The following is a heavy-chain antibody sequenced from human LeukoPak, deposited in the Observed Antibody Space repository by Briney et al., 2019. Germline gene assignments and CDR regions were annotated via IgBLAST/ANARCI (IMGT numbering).Heavy chain of an antibody. CDR2: IITNTGNP. V-gene: IGHV7-4-1*02. D-gene: IGHD6-13*01. CDR1: GGTFSSYA. J-gene: IGHJ4*02. Sequence: RASVKVSCKASGGTFSSYAISWVRQAPGQGLEWMGGIITNTGNPTYAQGFTGRFVFSLDTSVSTAYLQISSLKAEDTAVYYCAREGMDSIAATDYWGQGTLVTVSS. CDR3: AREGMDSIAATDY.